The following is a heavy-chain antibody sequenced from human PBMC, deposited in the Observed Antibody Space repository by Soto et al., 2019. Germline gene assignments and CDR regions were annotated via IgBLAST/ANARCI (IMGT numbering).Heavy chain of an antibody. D-gene: IGHD6-19*01. J-gene: IGHJ3*02. CDR2: ISGSGGST. Sequence: GGSLRLSCAASGFTFSSYAMSWVRQAPGKGLEWVSAISGSGGSTYYADSVKGRFTISRDNSKNTLYLQMNSLRAEDTAVYYCAKDLQLEWLVNGEVAFDIWGQGTMVTVSS. V-gene: IGHV3-23*01. CDR3: AKDLQLEWLVNGEVAFDI. CDR1: GFTFSSYA.